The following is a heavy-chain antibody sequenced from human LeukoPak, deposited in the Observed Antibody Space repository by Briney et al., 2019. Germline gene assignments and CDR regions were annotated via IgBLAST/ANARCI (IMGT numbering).Heavy chain of an antibody. J-gene: IGHJ3*02. Sequence: GGSLRLSCAASGFIFDDYGMNWVRQAPGKGLEWVSSISSSSSYIYYADSVKGRFTISRDNAKNSLYLQMYSLRAEDTAVYYCASDNPDYDFWSGLDAFDIWGQGTMVTVSS. V-gene: IGHV3-21*01. D-gene: IGHD3-3*01. CDR3: ASDNPDYDFWSGLDAFDI. CDR2: ISSSSSYI. CDR1: GFIFDDYG.